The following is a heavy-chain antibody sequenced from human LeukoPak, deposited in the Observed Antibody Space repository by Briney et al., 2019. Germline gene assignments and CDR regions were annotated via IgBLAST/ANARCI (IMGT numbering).Heavy chain of an antibody. CDR1: GGSISSYY. CDR2: IYYSGST. J-gene: IGHJ4*02. D-gene: IGHD3-16*01. Sequence: PSETLSLTCTVSGGSISSYYWSWIRQPPAKGLEWIGYIYYSGSTNYNPSLKRRVTISVDTSKNQFSLTLNSVTAPRTAVYYFERDGGAVDYWGRGTLVSVSS. CDR3: ERDGGAVDY. V-gene: IGHV4-59*01.